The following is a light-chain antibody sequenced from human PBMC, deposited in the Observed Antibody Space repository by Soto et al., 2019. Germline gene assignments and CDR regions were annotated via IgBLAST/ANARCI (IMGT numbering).Light chain of an antibody. CDR1: SSDVGGYNY. V-gene: IGLV2-14*01. CDR3: SSYTSSSTRV. J-gene: IGLJ3*02. CDR2: EVS. Sequence: QSALTQPASASGSPGQSITISCTGPSSDVGGYNYVSWYQQHPGKAPKLLIYEVSNRPSGVSYRFSGSKSGNTASLTISGRQEEDEAEYYCSSYTSSSTRVFGGGTKVTVL.